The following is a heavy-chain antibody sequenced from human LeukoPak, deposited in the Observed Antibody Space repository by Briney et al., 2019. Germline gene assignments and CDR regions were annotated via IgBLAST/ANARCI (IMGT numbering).Heavy chain of an antibody. D-gene: IGHD3-10*01. J-gene: IGHJ4*02. Sequence: ASVKVSCKASGYTFTSYGISWVRQAPGQGLEWMGWISAYNGNTNYAQKLQGRVTMTTDTSTSTAYMELRSLRSDDTAVYYCARGPALCTMVRGVIDFDYWGQGTLVTVSS. CDR3: ARGPALCTMVRGVIDFDY. CDR2: ISAYNGNT. V-gene: IGHV1-18*04. CDR1: GYTFTSYG.